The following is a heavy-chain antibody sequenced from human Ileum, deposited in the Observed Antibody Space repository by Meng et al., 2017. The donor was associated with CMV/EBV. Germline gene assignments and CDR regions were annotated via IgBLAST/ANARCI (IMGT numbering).Heavy chain of an antibody. V-gene: IGHV4-4*07. J-gene: IGHJ4*02. Sequence: QVQLAESGPGLVKPSETLSLTCTVSGGSISGYYWSWIRQPATKGLEWIGRVYSSGSTDYNPSLQSRVTMSVDTSKNQFSLKLSSVTAADTAVYYCARGSSSWAFDYWGQGTLVTVSS. CDR2: VYSSGST. CDR3: ARGSSSWAFDY. CDR1: GGSISGYY. D-gene: IGHD2-2*01.